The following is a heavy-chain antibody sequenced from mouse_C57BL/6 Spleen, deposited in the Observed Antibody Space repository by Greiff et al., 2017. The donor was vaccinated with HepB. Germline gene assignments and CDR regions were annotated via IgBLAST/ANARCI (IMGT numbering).Heavy chain of an antibody. CDR3: ARELLRYYAMDY. J-gene: IGHJ4*01. CDR1: GYTFTSYW. Sequence: QVQLKQPGAELVKPGASVKLSCKASGYTFTSYWMHWVKQRPGQGLEWIGMIHPNSGSTNYNEKFKSKATLTVDKSSSTAYMQLSSLTSEDSAVYYCARELLRYYAMDYWGQGTSVTVSS. V-gene: IGHV1-64*01. D-gene: IGHD1-1*01. CDR2: IHPNSGST.